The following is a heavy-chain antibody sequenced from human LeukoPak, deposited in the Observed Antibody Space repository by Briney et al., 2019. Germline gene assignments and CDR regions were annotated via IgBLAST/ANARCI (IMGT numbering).Heavy chain of an antibody. V-gene: IGHV3-15*01. D-gene: IGHD3-9*01. CDR3: TTDDGELRYFDWLPPYYFDY. J-gene: IGHJ4*02. CDR2: IKSKTDGGTT. Sequence: GGSLRLSCAASGFTFSNAWMSWVRQAPGKGLEWVGRIKSKTDGGTTDYAAPVKGRFTISRDDSKNTLHLQMNSLKTEDTAVYYCTTDDGELRYFDWLPPYYFDYWGQGTLVTVSS. CDR1: GFTFSNAW.